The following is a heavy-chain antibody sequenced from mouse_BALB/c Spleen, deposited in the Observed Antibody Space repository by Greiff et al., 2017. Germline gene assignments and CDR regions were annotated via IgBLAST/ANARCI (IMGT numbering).Heavy chain of an antibody. D-gene: IGHD2-2*01. J-gene: IGHJ4*01. CDR3: ARRLYYGYDGHAMDY. CDR2: IWSGGST. V-gene: IGHV2-2*02. CDR1: GFSLTSYG. Sequence: QVQLKQSGPGLVQPSQSLSITCTVSGFSLTSYGVHWVRQSPGKGLEWLGVIWSGGSTDYNAAFISRLSISKDNSKSQVFFKMNSLQANDTAIYYCARRLYYGYDGHAMDYWGQGTSVTVSS.